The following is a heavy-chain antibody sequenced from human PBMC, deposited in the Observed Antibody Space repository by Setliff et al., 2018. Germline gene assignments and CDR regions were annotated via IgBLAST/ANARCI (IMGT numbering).Heavy chain of an antibody. CDR3: ARGPVMIVATGYFDY. J-gene: IGHJ4*02. D-gene: IGHD3-22*01. CDR2: VYNSGTT. Sequence: KASETLSLTCTVSGGSISSSSYYWGWIRQPPGKGLEWIGRVYNSGTTYNAFFASRVTMSIDTSKNQFSLKLSSVTAADTAVYYCARGPVMIVATGYFDYWGQGTLVTVSS. V-gene: IGHV4-39*07. CDR1: GGSISSSSYY.